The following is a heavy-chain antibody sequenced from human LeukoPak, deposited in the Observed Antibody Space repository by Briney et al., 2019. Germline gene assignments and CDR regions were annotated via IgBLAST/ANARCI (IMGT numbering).Heavy chain of an antibody. V-gene: IGHV4-4*09. CDR3: ARTGRYSGSYST. D-gene: IGHD1-26*01. Sequence: SETLSLTCTVSGGSISSYYWNWIRQPPGKGLEWIGNIYTSGSTNYNPSLKSRVTILVDTSKNQTSLEVSSVTAADTAVYFCARTGRYSGSYSTWGQGTLVTVSS. CDR2: IYTSGST. J-gene: IGHJ5*02. CDR1: GGSISSYY.